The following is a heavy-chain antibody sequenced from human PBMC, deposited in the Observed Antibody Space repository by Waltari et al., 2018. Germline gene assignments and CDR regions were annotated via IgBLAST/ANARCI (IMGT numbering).Heavy chain of an antibody. CDR1: GGYLSSSSYY. V-gene: IGHV4-39*07. CDR2: IYYSGST. D-gene: IGHD6-13*01. CDR3: ARDGGIAAAGSFDY. Sequence: QLQLQESGPGLVKPSETLSLTCTVSGGYLSSSSYYWGWNRPPPGKGLEWIGSIYYSGSTYYTPSLKSRVTISVDTSKNQFSLKLSSVTAADTAVYYCARDGGIAAAGSFDYWGQGTLVTVSS. J-gene: IGHJ4*02.